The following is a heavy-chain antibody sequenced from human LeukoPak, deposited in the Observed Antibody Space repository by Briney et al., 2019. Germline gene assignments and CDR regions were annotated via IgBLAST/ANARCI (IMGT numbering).Heavy chain of an antibody. CDR1: GFTFDDYA. D-gene: IGHD3/OR15-3a*01. J-gene: IGHJ4*02. CDR2: ICWHSGCI. Sequence: GGSLRLSCAASGFTFDDYALHWVRQAPGKGLEWVSGICWHSGCIDYADSVKGRFTISRDNAKNSLYLQMNSLRAEDTALYYRVAVPGTDFWTGFYLDFWGQGTLVTVSS. V-gene: IGHV3-9*01. CDR3: VAVPGTDFWTGFYLDF.